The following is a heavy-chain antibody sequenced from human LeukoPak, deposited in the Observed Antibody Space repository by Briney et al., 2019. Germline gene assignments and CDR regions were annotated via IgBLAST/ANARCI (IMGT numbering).Heavy chain of an antibody. J-gene: IGHJ4*02. D-gene: IGHD3/OR15-3a*01. Sequence: SVKVSCKASGDTFISYAISWVRQAPGQGLEWMGRIIPILGVGNYAQKFQGRVTITADKSTSTVYMELTSLTFEDTAVYFCARLDWGFWGQGTLVTVSS. CDR1: GDTFISYA. CDR2: IIPILGVG. CDR3: ARLDWGF. V-gene: IGHV1-69*04.